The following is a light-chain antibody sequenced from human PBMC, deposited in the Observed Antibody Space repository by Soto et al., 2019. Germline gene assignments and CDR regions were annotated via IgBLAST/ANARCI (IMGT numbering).Light chain of an antibody. CDR2: ASS. J-gene: IGKJ2*01. CDR1: QSISNNY. CDR3: QQFGISPRT. Sequence: IVLTQSPGTLSLSPGERATLSCRASQSISNNYLAWYQQKPGQAPRLLIYASSTRATGIPDKFSGSGSGTDFTLSITRLEPEDFGVYFCQQFGISPRTFGQGTKLEI. V-gene: IGKV3-20*01.